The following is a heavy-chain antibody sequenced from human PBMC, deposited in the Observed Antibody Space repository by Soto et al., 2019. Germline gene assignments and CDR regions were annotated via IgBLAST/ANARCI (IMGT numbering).Heavy chain of an antibody. V-gene: IGHV1-69*01. CDR3: ARGVHYDSSGYYYFY. CDR1: GGTFRSYA. J-gene: IGHJ4*02. Sequence: QVQLVQSGAEVKKPGSSVKVSCKASGGTFRSYAIDWVRQAPGQGLEWMGGIVPFFGTANYAQKFQGRITITADESTNTAYMELRSLRSEDTAVYYCARGVHYDSSGYYYFYWGQGTLVTVSS. CDR2: IVPFFGTA. D-gene: IGHD3-22*01.